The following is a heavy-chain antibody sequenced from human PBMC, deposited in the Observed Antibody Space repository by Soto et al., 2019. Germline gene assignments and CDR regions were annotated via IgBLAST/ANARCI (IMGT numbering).Heavy chain of an antibody. D-gene: IGHD3-3*01. CDR3: ARHHYDFWSGYANNWFDP. J-gene: IGHJ5*02. CDR1: GYSFTSYW. Sequence: PGESLKISCKGSGYSFTSYWISWVRQMPGKGLEWMGRIDPSDSYTNYSPPFQGHVTISADKSISTAYLQWSSLKASDTAMYYCARHHYDFWSGYANNWFDPWGQGTLVTVSS. CDR2: IDPSDSYT. V-gene: IGHV5-10-1*01.